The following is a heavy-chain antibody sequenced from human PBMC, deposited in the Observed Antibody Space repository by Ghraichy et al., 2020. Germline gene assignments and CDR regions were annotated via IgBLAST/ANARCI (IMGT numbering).Heavy chain of an antibody. CDR3: TCDYWGHFDY. D-gene: IGHD4-17*01. CDR2: IKSKTDGGTT. J-gene: IGHJ4*02. V-gene: IGHV3-15*01. Sequence: GGSLRLSCAASGFTFSNAWMSWVRQAPGKGLEWVGHIKSKTDGGTTDYAAPVKGRFTISRDDSKNTLYLQMNSLKTEDTAVYYCTCDYWGHFDYWGQGTLVTVSS. CDR1: GFTFSNAW.